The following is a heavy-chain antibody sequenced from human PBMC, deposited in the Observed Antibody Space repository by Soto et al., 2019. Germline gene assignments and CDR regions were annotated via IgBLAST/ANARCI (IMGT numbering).Heavy chain of an antibody. CDR2: ISGSGGST. J-gene: IGHJ6*02. Sequence: EVQLLESGGGLVQPGGSLRLSCAASGFTFSSYAMSWVRQAPGKGLEWGSAISGSGGSTYYADSVKGRFTISRDNSKNTLYLQMNSLRAEDTAVYYCAKVMVRGFDYYYYGMDVWGQGTTVTVSS. CDR1: GFTFSSYA. V-gene: IGHV3-23*01. D-gene: IGHD3-10*01. CDR3: AKVMVRGFDYYYYGMDV.